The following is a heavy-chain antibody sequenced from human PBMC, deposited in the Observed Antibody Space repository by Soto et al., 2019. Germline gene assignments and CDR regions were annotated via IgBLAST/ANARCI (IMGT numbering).Heavy chain of an antibody. CDR3: ARGRGTTREAYHWFDP. V-gene: IGHV6-1*01. Sequence: SQTLSLTCDISVDRVSRNSAAWNWIRQSEPTGLEWLGRTYYMSKWYNDYAVSVKSRITINPDTSKKQFSLKLSSVTAADTAVYYCARGRGTTREAYHWFDPWGQGSLVTATS. D-gene: IGHD3-16*01. CDR2: TYYMSKWYN. CDR1: VDRVSRNSAA. J-gene: IGHJ5*02.